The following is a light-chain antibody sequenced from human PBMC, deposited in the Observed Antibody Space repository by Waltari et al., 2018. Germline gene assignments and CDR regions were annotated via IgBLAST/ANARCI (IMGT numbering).Light chain of an antibody. Sequence: EIVLTQSPATLSLSPGERATLSCRASQSVSRYLAWYQQKPGQAPRLLIYDASNRATGIPARFSGSGSGTDFTLTISSLEPEDFAVDYGQQRSNAITFGQGTRLEIK. V-gene: IGKV3-11*01. CDR3: QQRSNAIT. CDR1: QSVSRY. CDR2: DAS. J-gene: IGKJ5*01.